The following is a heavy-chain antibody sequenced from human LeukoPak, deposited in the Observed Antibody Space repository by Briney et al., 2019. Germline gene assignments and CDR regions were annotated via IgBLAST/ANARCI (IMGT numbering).Heavy chain of an antibody. CDR2: IWNHGRTQ. J-gene: IGHJ4*02. Sequence: GGSLRLSCAATGFTFSSHGINWVRQAPGKGLEWVAVIWNHGRTQYFADSVKGRFTISRDNSKNTLYLQMSSLRVEDTAVYYCAKTLRRLAAAGDFDYWGQGTLVSVSS. CDR3: AKTLRRLAAAGDFDY. CDR1: GFTFSSHG. V-gene: IGHV3-30*02. D-gene: IGHD6-13*01.